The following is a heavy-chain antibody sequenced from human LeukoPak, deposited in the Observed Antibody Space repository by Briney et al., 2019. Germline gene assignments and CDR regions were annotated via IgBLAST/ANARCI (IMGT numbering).Heavy chain of an antibody. CDR3: VRARLRTTSFYFYY. CDR1: GFTFSDHY. CDR2: IRDKVNSYTT. V-gene: IGHV3-72*01. J-gene: IGHJ4*02. D-gene: IGHD1-7*01. Sequence: GGSLRLSCTASGFTFSDHYMDWVRQAPGKGLEWVGRIRDKVNSYTTEYAASVKGRFTLSRDDSKRSRYLQMNCAYDEDKTVYFCVRARLRTTSFYFYYCGQGALVIVSS.